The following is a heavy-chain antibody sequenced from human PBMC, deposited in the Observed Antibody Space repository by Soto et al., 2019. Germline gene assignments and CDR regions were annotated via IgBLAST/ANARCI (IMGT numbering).Heavy chain of an antibody. J-gene: IGHJ5*02. Sequence: SETLSLTCTVSGASIRSTDYYWSWIRQAPGKGLEWIGYVYYTGSTYYNPSLMSRLTISVDTSKNQFSLKLTSVTAAETAVYYCVRTARQGAVAPHWFDRWGQGTQVTVPS. CDR1: GASIRSTDYY. CDR2: VYYTGST. V-gene: IGHV4-30-4*01. D-gene: IGHD2-21*02. CDR3: VRTARQGAVAPHWFDR.